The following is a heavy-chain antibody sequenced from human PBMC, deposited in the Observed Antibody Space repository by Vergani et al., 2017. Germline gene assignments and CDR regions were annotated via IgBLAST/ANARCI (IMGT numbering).Heavy chain of an antibody. CDR3: ARTYSSSWYLYFDY. CDR2: IYYSGST. Sequence: QVQLQESGPGLVKPSETLSLTCAVSGYSISSGYYWGWIRQPPGKGLEWIGSIYYSGSTYYNPSLKSRVTISVDTSKNPFSLKLSSVTAADTAVYYCARTYSSSWYLYFDYWGQGTLVTVSS. V-gene: IGHV4-38-2*01. D-gene: IGHD6-13*01. CDR1: GYSISSGYY. J-gene: IGHJ4*02.